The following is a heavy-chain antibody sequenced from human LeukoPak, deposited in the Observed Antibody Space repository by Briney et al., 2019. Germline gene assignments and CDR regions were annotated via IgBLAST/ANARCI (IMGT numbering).Heavy chain of an antibody. CDR1: GGSISSGGYY. V-gene: IGHV4-31*03. D-gene: IGHD1-26*01. Sequence: SETLSLTCTVSGGSISSGGYYWSWIRQHPGQGLEWIGYIYYSGSTYYNPSLKSRVTISVDTSKNQFSLKLSSVTAADTAVYYCARDVGASIDYWGQGTLVTISS. CDR2: IYYSGST. J-gene: IGHJ4*02. CDR3: ARDVGASIDY.